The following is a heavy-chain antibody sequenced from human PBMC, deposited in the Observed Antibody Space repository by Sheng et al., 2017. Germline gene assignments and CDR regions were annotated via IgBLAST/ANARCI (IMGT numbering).Heavy chain of an antibody. V-gene: IGHV4-4*02. CDR2: AFHAGNI. CDR3: VREPVGWLAFDV. CDR1: GDSILNNHW. D-gene: IGHD6-19*01. Sequence: QVQLQESGPGLVKPSGTLSLTCVVSGDSILNNHWYHWVRQSPGKGLEWIAEAFHAGNINYNPSLKSRVTMSMDKSKNQISLTVTSVSAADTAVYYCVREPVGWLAFDVWGRGTVVSVSS. J-gene: IGHJ3*01.